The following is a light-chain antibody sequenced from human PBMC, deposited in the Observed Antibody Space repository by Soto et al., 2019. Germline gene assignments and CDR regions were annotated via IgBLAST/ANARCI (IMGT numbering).Light chain of an antibody. J-gene: IGLJ2*01. CDR2: DVS. CDR1: SSDVGGYKY. CDR3: SSYTSSSTLGV. Sequence: QSVLTQPASVSGSPGQSITISCTGTSSDVGGYKYVSWYQQHPGKAPKLMIYDVSNRPSGVSNRFSGSKSGNTAYLTISGLQAEDEADYYCSSYTSSSTLGVFGGGTKLTVL. V-gene: IGLV2-14*01.